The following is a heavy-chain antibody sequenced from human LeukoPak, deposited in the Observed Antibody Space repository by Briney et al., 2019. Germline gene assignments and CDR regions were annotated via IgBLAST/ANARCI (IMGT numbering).Heavy chain of an antibody. CDR1: GFTFSSYA. CDR3: AKELTTTVVTDGAFDI. J-gene: IGHJ3*02. CDR2: ISGSGGST. Sequence: GGSLRLSCAASGFTFSSYAMNWVRQAPGKGLEWVSAISGSGGSTYYADSVKGRFTVSRDNSKNTLYLQMNSLRAEDTAVYYCAKELTTTVVTDGAFDIWGQGTMVTLPS. V-gene: IGHV3-23*01. D-gene: IGHD4-23*01.